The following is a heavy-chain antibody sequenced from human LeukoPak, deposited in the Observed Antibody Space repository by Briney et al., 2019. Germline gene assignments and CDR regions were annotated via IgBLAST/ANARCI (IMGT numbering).Heavy chain of an antibody. CDR3: ARAFRARYFDL. V-gene: IGHV4-59*08. D-gene: IGHD2/OR15-2a*01. CDR2: IYNTGRT. CDR1: GGSITNYY. Sequence: SETLSLTCSVSGGSITNYYWSWIRQSPGKGLEWIGFIYNTGRTNYNPSLQSRVTMSIDTSKNQFSLKLSSVTAADTAVYYCARAFRARYFDLWGRGTLVTVSS. J-gene: IGHJ2*01.